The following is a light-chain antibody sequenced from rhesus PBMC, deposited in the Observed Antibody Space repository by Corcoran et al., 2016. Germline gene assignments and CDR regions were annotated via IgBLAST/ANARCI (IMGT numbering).Light chain of an antibody. V-gene: IGKV1-25*01. Sequence: DIQMTQSPSSLSASVGDRVTITCRASQGITNDLAWYQQTPGETPMLLIYEASSLQSGIPSRFRGSGSGTDFTLTISSLQSEDFATYYCQHYYSTPYSFGQGTKVEIK. CDR2: EAS. CDR3: QHYYSTPYS. J-gene: IGKJ2*01. CDR1: QGITND.